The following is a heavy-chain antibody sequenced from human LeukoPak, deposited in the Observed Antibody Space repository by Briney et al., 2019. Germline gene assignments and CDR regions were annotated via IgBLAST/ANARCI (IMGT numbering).Heavy chain of an antibody. CDR3: ARCGSGSYYMDY. Sequence: PGGSLRLSCAASGFTFSTYGMHWVRQAPDKGLEWVAIIWYDGSNKYYADSVKGRFTISRDNSKNTLYLQMNSLRAEDTAVYYCARCGSGSYYMDYWGQGTLVTVSS. J-gene: IGHJ4*02. V-gene: IGHV3-33*01. CDR2: IWYDGSNK. D-gene: IGHD3-10*01. CDR1: GFTFSTYG.